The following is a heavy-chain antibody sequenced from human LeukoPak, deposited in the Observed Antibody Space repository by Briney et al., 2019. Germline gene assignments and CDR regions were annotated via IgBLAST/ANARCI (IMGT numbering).Heavy chain of an antibody. D-gene: IGHD2-8*01. J-gene: IGHJ4*02. CDR1: GGSISSTSYY. CDR3: ARALNGVSFDY. CDR2: IYHSGST. Sequence: SETLSLTCVVSGGSISSTSYYWGWIRQPPGKGLEWIGSIYHSGSTYYNPSLKSRVTISVDTSKNQFSLKLSSVTAADTAVYYCARALNGVSFDYWGQGTLVTVSS. V-gene: IGHV4-39*07.